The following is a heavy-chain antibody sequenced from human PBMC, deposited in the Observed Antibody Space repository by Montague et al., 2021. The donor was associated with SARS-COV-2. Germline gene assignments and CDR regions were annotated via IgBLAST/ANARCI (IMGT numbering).Heavy chain of an antibody. CDR2: ITSSGTTI. CDR1: GFTFSSYE. CDR3: ARAVGSYYGY. V-gene: IGHV3-48*03. Sequence: SLRLSCAASGFTFSSYEMNWVRQAPGQGLEWISYITSSGTTIYYADSVKGRFTISRDNAKSSLYLQMNSLRAEDTAVYYCARAVGSYYGYWGQGTLVTVSS. D-gene: IGHD1-26*01. J-gene: IGHJ4*02.